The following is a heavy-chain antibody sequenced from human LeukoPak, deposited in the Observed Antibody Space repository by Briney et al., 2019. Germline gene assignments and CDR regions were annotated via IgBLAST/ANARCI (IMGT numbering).Heavy chain of an antibody. CDR1: GYTFTSYY. CDR2: INPSGGST. J-gene: IGHJ5*02. D-gene: IGHD6-19*01. V-gene: IGHV1-46*01. CDR3: ARFVGSGWYGNWFDP. Sequence: ASVKVSCKASGYTFTSYYMHWVRQAPGQGLEWMRIINPSGGSTSYAQKFQGRVTMTRDTSTSTVYMELSSLRSEDTAVYYCARFVGSGWYGNWFDPWGQGTLVTVSS.